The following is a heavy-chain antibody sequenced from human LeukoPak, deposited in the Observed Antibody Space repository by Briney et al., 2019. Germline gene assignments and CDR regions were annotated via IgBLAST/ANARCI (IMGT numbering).Heavy chain of an antibody. CDR3: ARSQDIIAVPAALPVR. Sequence: SETLSLTCTVSGGSISSSSYYWGWIRQPPGKGLEWIGSIYYSGSTYYNPSLKSRVTISVDTSKNQFSLKLSSVTAADTAVYYCARSQDIIAVPAALPVRWGQGTLVTVSS. V-gene: IGHV4-39*07. D-gene: IGHD2-2*01. CDR1: GGSISSSSYY. J-gene: IGHJ4*02. CDR2: IYYSGST.